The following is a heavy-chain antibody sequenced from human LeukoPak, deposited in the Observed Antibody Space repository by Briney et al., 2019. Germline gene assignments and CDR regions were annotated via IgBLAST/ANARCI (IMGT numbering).Heavy chain of an antibody. D-gene: IGHD1-26*01. CDR2: IYYSGST. Sequence: PSETLSLTCTVSGGSISSSSYYWGWIRQPPGKGLEWIGRIYYSGSTYYNPSLKSRVTISVDTSKNQFSLKLSSVTAADTAVYYCARDHPGYSGSYLKPFDPWGQGTLVTVSS. CDR1: GGSISSSSYY. J-gene: IGHJ5*02. V-gene: IGHV4-39*07. CDR3: ARDHPGYSGSYLKPFDP.